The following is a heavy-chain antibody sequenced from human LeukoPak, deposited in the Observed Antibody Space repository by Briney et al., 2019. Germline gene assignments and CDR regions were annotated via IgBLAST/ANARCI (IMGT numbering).Heavy chain of an antibody. V-gene: IGHV3-23*01. CDR1: GFTFSNCA. CDR3: AKSFVFDY. D-gene: IGHD2-15*01. CDR2: ISSSGGTT. J-gene: IGHJ4*02. Sequence: GGSLRLSCAASGFTFSNCAMGWVRQAPGKGLEWVAGISSSGGTTYYADSVGGRFTISRDNSKNTLYLQMNSLRAEDTAVYYCAKSFVFDYWGQGTLVTVSS.